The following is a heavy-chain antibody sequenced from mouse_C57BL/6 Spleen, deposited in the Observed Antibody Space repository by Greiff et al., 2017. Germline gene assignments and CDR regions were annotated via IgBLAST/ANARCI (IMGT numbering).Heavy chain of an antibody. D-gene: IGHD2-5*01. CDR3: AREAYYSNHYAMDY. CDR2: IYPGSGNT. CDR1: GYTFTDYY. V-gene: IGHV1-76*01. Sequence: QVQLQQSGAELVRPGASVKLSCKASGYTFTDYYINWVKQRPGQGLEWIARIYPGSGNTYYNEKFKGKATLTAEKSSSTAYMQLSSLTSEDSAVYVCAREAYYSNHYAMDYWGQGTSVTVSS. J-gene: IGHJ4*01.